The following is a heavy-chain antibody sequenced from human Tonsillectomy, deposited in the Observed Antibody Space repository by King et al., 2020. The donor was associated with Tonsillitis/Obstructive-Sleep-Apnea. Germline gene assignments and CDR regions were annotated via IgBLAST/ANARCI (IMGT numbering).Heavy chain of an antibody. CDR3: ARLGGDSSGYYYFDY. J-gene: IGHJ4*02. Sequence: QLVQSGAEVKKPGSSVKVSCKASGGTFSIYAISWVRQAPGQGLEWMGGIIPILGIANYAQKFQGRVTITADKSTSTAYMELSSLRSEDTAVYYCARLGGDSSGYYYFDYWGQGTLVTVSP. V-gene: IGHV1-69*10. D-gene: IGHD3-22*01. CDR1: GGTFSIYA. CDR2: IIPILGIA.